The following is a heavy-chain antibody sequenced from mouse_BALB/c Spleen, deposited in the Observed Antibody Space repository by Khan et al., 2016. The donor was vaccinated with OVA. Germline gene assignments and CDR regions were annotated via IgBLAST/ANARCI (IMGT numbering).Heavy chain of an antibody. J-gene: IGHJ3*01. CDR2: ISSGDTT. CDR1: GFTFSNYG. Sequence: EVMLVESGGGLVKPGGSLKLSCAASGFTFSNYGVSWVRQTPEKRLEWVASISSGDTTYYPDSVKGRFSISRDNARNLLYMQMSSLRSEDTAMYYWARDYWFAYWGQGTLVTVSA. CDR3: ARDYWFAY. V-gene: IGHV5-6-5*01.